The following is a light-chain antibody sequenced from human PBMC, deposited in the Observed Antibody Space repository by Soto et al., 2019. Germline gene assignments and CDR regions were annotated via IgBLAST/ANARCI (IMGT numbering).Light chain of an antibody. V-gene: IGKV1-6*01. CDR1: RDIGSD. CDR3: LQDHADSWT. J-gene: IGKJ1*01. Sequence: QMRRSGSSRTASVWDRLTITCRASRDIGSDLSWYQQKPGKVPTLLIYAASNLQSGVPSRFRGSRPGTEFTLTLRSLQPADFATYNCLQDHADSWTFGQGTKVDIK. CDR2: AAS.